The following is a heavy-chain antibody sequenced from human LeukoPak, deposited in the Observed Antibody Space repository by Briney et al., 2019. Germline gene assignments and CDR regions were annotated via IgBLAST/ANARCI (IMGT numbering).Heavy chain of an antibody. Sequence: ASVEVSCKASGYTFTSYDINWVRQATGQGLEWMGWMNPNSGNTGYAQKFQGRVTMTRNTSISTAYMELSSLRSEDTAVYYCARGFLFNPYYDFWSGYLDYYYYYGMDVWGQGTTVTVSS. CDR1: GYTFTSYD. CDR3: ARGFLFNPYYDFWSGYLDYYYYYGMDV. J-gene: IGHJ6*02. V-gene: IGHV1-8*01. CDR2: MNPNSGNT. D-gene: IGHD3-3*01.